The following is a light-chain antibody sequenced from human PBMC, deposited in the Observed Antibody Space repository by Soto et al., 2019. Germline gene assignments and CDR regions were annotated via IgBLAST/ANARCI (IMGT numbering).Light chain of an antibody. CDR3: QQSYSTHWT. J-gene: IGKJ1*01. V-gene: IGKV1-39*01. CDR1: QSISSY. CDR2: AAS. Sequence: DLQLNKSPSSLSASVGDRVTITCRASQSISSYLNWYQQKPGKAPKLLIYAASSLQSGVPSRFSGSGSGTDFTLTISSLQPEDFATYYCQQSYSTHWTFGQGTKVDIK.